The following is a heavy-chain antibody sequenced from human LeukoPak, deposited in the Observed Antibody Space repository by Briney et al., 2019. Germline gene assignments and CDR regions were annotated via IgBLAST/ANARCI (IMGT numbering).Heavy chain of an antibody. V-gene: IGHV1-46*01. CDR3: AREEWEPRGLDP. J-gene: IGHJ5*02. CDR1: GYTFTSYY. D-gene: IGHD1-26*01. CDR2: INPTGGST. Sequence: GASVKVSCKASGYTFTSYYMNWVRQAPGQGLEWMGIINPTGGSTSYAQKFQGRVTMTRDTSTSTAYMELRSLRSDDTAVYYCAREEWEPRGLDPWGQGTLVTVSS.